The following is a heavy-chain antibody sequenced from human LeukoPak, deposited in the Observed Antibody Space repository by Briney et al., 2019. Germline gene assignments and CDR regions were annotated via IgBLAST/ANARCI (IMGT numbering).Heavy chain of an antibody. Sequence: GGSLRLSCAASEFTFSIYEMNWVREAPGKGLEWVSYITSSSSTIYYADSVKGRFTLSRDNAKNSLYLQMNSLRDEDTAVYYCARVVGALDIWGQGTMVTVSS. D-gene: IGHD3-10*01. CDR1: EFTFSIYE. CDR3: ARVVGALDI. J-gene: IGHJ3*02. V-gene: IGHV3-48*02. CDR2: ITSSSSTI.